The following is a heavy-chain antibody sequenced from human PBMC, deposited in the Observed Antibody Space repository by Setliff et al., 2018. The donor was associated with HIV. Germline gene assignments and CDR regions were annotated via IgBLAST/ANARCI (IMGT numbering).Heavy chain of an antibody. V-gene: IGHV1-2*02. CDR1: GFTFSDYY. Sequence: ASVKVSCKASGFTFSDYYMHWVRQAPGQGLEWMGWVRPYNADKNYAQKFQGRFTMTSDTSISTAYLELSGLTSDDTAIYYCARDRAYCSSGSCYRPLVYYFYYMDVWGTGTTVTVSS. D-gene: IGHD2-15*01. CDR2: VRPYNADK. CDR3: ARDRAYCSSGSCYRPLVYYFYYMDV. J-gene: IGHJ6*03.